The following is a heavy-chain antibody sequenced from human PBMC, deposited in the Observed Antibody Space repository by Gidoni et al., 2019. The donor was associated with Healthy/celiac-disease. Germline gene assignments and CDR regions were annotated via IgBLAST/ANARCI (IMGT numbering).Heavy chain of an antibody. CDR3: ARDRSSSSGFDY. CDR2: IIPILGIA. CDR1: GGTFSSYT. Sequence: SVKVSCKASGGTFSSYTISWVRQAPGQGLEWMGRIIPILGIANYAQKFQGRVTITADKSTSTAYMELSSLRSEDTAVYYCARDRSSSSGFDYWGQGTLVTVSS. D-gene: IGHD6-13*01. V-gene: IGHV1-69*04. J-gene: IGHJ4*02.